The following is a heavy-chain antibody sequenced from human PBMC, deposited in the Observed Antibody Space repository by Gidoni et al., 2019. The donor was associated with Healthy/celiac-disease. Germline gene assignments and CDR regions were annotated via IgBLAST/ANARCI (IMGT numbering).Heavy chain of an antibody. CDR2: IIPILGIA. CDR1: GGTFSSYT. D-gene: IGHD6-19*01. V-gene: IGHV1-69*02. CDR3: ASPSSGWYYFDY. J-gene: IGHJ4*02. Sequence: QVQLVQSGAEVKKPGSSVKVSCKASGGTFSSYTISWVRQAPGQGLEWMGRIIPILGIANYAQKFQGRVTITADKSTSTAYMELSSLRSEDTAVNYCASPSSGWYYFDYWGQGTLVTVSS.